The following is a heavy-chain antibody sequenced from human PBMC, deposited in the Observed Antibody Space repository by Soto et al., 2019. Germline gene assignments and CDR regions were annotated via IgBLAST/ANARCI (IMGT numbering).Heavy chain of an antibody. CDR1: GYSFTSYW. V-gene: IGHV5-51*01. CDR3: ARQGAYYSRPPPGLF. J-gene: IGHJ4*02. D-gene: IGHD3-10*01. CDR2: IYPGDFDT. Sequence: GESLKISCKGSGYSFTSYWIGWVRQMPGKGLEWMGIIYPGDFDTRYSPSFQGQVTISADKSISTAYLQWSSLKASDTAMYYCARQGAYYSRPPPGLFWGQGTLVTVSS.